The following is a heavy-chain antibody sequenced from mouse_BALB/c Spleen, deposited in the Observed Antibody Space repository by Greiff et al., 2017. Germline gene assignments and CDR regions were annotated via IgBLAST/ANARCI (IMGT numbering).Heavy chain of an antibody. CDR3: ARANYYGSYFDY. J-gene: IGHJ2*01. D-gene: IGHD1-1*01. CDR1: GFTFSDYY. V-gene: IGHV5-4*02. Sequence: EVQLMESGGGLVKPGGSLKLSCAASGFTFSDYYMYWVRQTPEKRLEWVATISDGGSYTYYPDSVKGRFTISRDNAKNNLYLQMSSLKSEDTAMYYCARANYYGSYFDYWGQGTTLTVSS. CDR2: ISDGGSYT.